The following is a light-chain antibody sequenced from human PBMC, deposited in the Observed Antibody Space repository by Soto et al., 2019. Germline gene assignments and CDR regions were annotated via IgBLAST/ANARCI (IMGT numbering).Light chain of an antibody. CDR3: QQYGGSPLVT. J-gene: IGKJ4*01. CDR2: GAS. Sequence: EIVLTQSPGTLSLSPGERATLSCRASQSVSSNYLAWYQQKLGQAPRLLIYGASSRATGIPDRFSGSGSGTDFTLTISRLESEDFAVYYCQQYGGSPLVTFGGGTKVEIK. V-gene: IGKV3-20*01. CDR1: QSVSSNY.